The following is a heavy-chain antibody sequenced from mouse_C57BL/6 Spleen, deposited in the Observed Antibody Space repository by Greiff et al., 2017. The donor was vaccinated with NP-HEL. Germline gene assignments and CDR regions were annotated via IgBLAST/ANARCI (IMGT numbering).Heavy chain of an antibody. J-gene: IGHJ4*01. CDR2: IDPSDSYT. CDR3: ARGDYSNYGGFYYAMDY. V-gene: IGHV1-50*01. CDR1: GYTFTSYW. Sequence: VQLQQPGAELVKPGASVKMSCKASGYTFTSYWMQWVKQRPGQGLEWIGEIDPSDSYTNYNQKFKGKATLTVDTSSSTAYMQLSSLTSEDSAVYYCARGDYSNYGGFYYAMDYWGQGTSVTVSS. D-gene: IGHD2-5*01.